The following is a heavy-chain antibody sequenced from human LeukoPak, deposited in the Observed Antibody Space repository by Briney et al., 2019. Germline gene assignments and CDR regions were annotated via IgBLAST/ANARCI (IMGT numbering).Heavy chain of an antibody. J-gene: IGHJ4*02. D-gene: IGHD6-19*01. V-gene: IGHV3-48*03. CDR3: ARDGTPQYNSGWLFFDY. CDR1: GFTFSSYE. CDR2: LSSSGSTI. Sequence: GGSLRLSCVASGFTFSSYEMNWVRQAPGKGLEWISYLSSSGSTIHYADSVKGRFTISRDNAKNSLYLQMNSLRAEDTAVYYCARDGTPQYNSGWLFFDYWGQGTPVTVSS.